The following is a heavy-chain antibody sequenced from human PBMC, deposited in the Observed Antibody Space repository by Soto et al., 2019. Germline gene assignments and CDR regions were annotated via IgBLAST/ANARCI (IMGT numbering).Heavy chain of an antibody. CDR3: ATGITMVRGVITSFDY. Sequence: PGGSLRLSCAASGFTFSSYSMNWVRQAPGKGLEWVSSISSSSSYIYYADSVKGRFTISRDNAKNSLYLQMNSLRAEDTAVYYCATGITMVRGVITSFDYWGQGTLVTVSS. CDR1: GFTFSSYS. CDR2: ISSSSSYI. D-gene: IGHD3-10*01. V-gene: IGHV3-21*01. J-gene: IGHJ4*02.